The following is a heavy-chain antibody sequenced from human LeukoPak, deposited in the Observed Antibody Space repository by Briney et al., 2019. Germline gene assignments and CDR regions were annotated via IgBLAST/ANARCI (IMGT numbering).Heavy chain of an antibody. CDR2: INNSGDT. Sequence: SETLSLTCAVYGASFRGYFYSWIRQSPEKGLEWLGEINNSGDTNYNPSLKSRVAISVDTSRNQISLRLNSVTAADSAVYYCARRVDVDLKDGVWSHTLHVWGKGTTVIVSS. V-gene: IGHV4-34*01. J-gene: IGHJ6*04. CDR3: ARRVDVDLKDGVWSHTLHV. CDR1: GASFRGYF. D-gene: IGHD2-8*01.